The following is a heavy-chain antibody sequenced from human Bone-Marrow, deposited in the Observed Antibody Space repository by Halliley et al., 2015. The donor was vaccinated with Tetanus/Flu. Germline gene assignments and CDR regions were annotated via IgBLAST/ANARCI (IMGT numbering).Heavy chain of an antibody. CDR2: ISDSGAST. CDR3: AKDWFSSYGIDY. Sequence: SLRLSCAASGFTFNNYAMNWVRQAPGKGLEWVSTISDSGASTYYADSVKGRFPISRDNSKNTLDLQMSSLRADDTAVYYCAKDWFSSYGIDYWGQGTLVPVSS. D-gene: IGHD1-26*01. CDR1: GFTFNNYA. J-gene: IGHJ4*02. V-gene: IGHV3-23*01.